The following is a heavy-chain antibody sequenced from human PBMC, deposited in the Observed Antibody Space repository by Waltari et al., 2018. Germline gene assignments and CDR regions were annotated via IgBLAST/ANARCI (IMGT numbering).Heavy chain of an antibody. CDR1: GGSFSGYY. D-gene: IGHD6-19*01. Sequence: QVQLQQWGAGLLKPSETLSLTCAVYGGSFSGYYWSWIRQPPGKGLEWIGEIKHSGSTNYNPSLKSRVTISVDTSKNQFSLKLSSVTAADTAVYYCAREGYSSGWYNDYWGQGTLVTVSS. CDR2: IKHSGST. J-gene: IGHJ4*02. V-gene: IGHV4-34*01. CDR3: AREGYSSGWYNDY.